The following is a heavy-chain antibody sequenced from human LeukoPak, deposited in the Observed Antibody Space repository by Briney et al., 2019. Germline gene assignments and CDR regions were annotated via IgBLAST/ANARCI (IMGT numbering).Heavy chain of an antibody. J-gene: IGHJ4*02. CDR1: GGSISSSSYY. Sequence: SETLSLTCTVSGGSISSSSYYWSWIRQPAGKGLEWIGRIYTSGSTNYNPSLKSRVTMSVDTSKNQFSLKLSSVTAADTAVYYCARENLRYFDYWGQGTLVTVSS. CDR2: IYTSGST. D-gene: IGHD3-9*01. CDR3: ARENLRYFDY. V-gene: IGHV4-61*02.